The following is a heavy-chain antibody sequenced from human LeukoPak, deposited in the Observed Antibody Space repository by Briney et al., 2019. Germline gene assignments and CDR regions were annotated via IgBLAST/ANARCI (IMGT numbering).Heavy chain of an antibody. CDR3: ARGEHFTYYDSSGYFSTRWGVRSCYFDY. Sequence: SETLSLTCAVYGGSFSGYYWSWIRQPPGKGLEWIGEINHSGGTNYNPSLKSRVTISVDTSKNQFSLKLSSVTAADTAVYYCARGEHFTYYDSSGYFSTRWGVRSCYFDYWGQGTLVTVSS. D-gene: IGHD3-22*01. CDR1: GGSFSGYY. J-gene: IGHJ4*02. CDR2: INHSGGT. V-gene: IGHV4-34*01.